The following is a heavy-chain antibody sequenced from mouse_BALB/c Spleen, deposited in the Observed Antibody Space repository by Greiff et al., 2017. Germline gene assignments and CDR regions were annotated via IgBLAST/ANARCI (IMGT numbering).Heavy chain of an antibody. Sequence: EVQLQQSGAELVRSGASVKLSCTASGFNIKDYYMHWVKQRPEQGLEWIGWIDPENGDTEYAPKFQGKATMTADTSSNTAYLQLSSLTSEDTAVYYCNGDYDGFAYWGQGTLVTVSA. D-gene: IGHD2-4*01. CDR1: GFNIKDYY. CDR2: IDPENGDT. J-gene: IGHJ3*01. V-gene: IGHV14-4*02. CDR3: NGDYDGFAY.